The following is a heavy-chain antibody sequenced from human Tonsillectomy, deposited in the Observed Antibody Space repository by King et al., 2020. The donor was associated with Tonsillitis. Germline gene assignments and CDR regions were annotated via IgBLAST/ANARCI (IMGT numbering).Heavy chain of an antibody. J-gene: IGHJ4*02. D-gene: IGHD5-18*01. V-gene: IGHV4-61*02. CDR1: GGSISSGPFY. Sequence: VQLQESGPGLVKPSQTLSLTCAVSGGSISSGPFYWSWIRQPAGKDLEWIGRIFAIGSTNYNPSLKSRVTMSVDTSKNQFSLKLRSVTAADTAVYYCAGGYSHDYWGQGTLVTVSS. CDR3: AGGYSHDY. CDR2: IFAIGST.